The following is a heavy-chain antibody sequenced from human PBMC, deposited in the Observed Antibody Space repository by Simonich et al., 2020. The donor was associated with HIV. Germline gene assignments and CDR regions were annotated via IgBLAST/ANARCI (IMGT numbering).Heavy chain of an antibody. CDR2: IKHSGST. CDR3: ARGLRASYYPDY. Sequence: QVQLQQWVAGLLKPSETLSLTSAVYVGSFSGYYWNWTLQPPRKGLGCIGEIKHSGSTNYNPSLKRRVTISVDTSKNQFSLQLSSVTAADTAVYYCARGLRASYYPDYWGQGTLVTVSS. CDR1: VGSFSGYY. J-gene: IGHJ4*02. D-gene: IGHD3-10*01. V-gene: IGHV4-34*01.